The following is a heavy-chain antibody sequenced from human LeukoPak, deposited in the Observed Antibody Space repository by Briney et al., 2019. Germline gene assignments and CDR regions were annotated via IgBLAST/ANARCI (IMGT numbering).Heavy chain of an antibody. CDR1: GYTFTSYA. CDR2: ITPSGGA. V-gene: IGHV1-2*02. J-gene: IGHJ4*02. Sequence: ASVKVSCKASGYTFTSYAMHWVRQAPGQGLEWMGWITPSGGANYPQKFQGRVAITRDTSVSTAYMDLSRLTSDDTAVYYCARDRYGDGFAHFDYWGQGALVTVSS. CDR3: ARDRYGDGFAHFDY. D-gene: IGHD5-24*01.